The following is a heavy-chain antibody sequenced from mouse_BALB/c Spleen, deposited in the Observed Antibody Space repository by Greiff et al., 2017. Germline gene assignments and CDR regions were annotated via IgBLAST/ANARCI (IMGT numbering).Heavy chain of an antibody. J-gene: IGHJ4*01. CDR2: IYPGDGDT. D-gene: IGHD1-2*01. CDR3: ARSCGYGAMDY. CDR1: GYTFTSYW. V-gene: IGHV1-87*01. Sequence: VQLQQSGAELARPGASVKLSCKASGYTFTSYWMQWVKQRPGQGLEWIGAIYPGDGDTRYTQKFKGKATLTADKSSSTAYMQLSSLASEDSAVYYCARSCGYGAMDYWGQGTSVTVSS.